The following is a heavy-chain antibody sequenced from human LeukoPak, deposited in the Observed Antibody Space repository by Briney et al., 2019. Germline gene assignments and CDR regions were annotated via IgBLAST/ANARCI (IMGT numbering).Heavy chain of an antibody. CDR1: GFTVSSNY. CDR2: IYSGDTT. D-gene: IGHD6-19*01. CDR3: ARALSGIAVAGYYFDY. J-gene: IGHJ4*02. Sequence: GGSLRLSCVASGFTVSSNYMSWVRQAPGKGLEWVSVIYSGDTTYYADSVKGRFTISRDNSKNTLYLQMSSLRAEDTAVYYCARALSGIAVAGYYFDYWGQGTLVTVSS. V-gene: IGHV3-53*01.